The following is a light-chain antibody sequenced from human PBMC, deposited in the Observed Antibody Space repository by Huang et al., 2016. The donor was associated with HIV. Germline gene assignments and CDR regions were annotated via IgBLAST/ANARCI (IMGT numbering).Light chain of an antibody. CDR3: QQYNNWPPVT. J-gene: IGKJ2*01. CDR1: QNINNN. CDR2: GAA. V-gene: IGKV3-15*01. Sequence: EVVMTQSPATLSVSPGERATLSCRASQNINNNLAWYQQKPGQTPMRLIYGAATRATGIPARVSGSGSGTEFTLTISSLQSEDFAVYYCQQYNNWPPVTFGQGTKLEIK.